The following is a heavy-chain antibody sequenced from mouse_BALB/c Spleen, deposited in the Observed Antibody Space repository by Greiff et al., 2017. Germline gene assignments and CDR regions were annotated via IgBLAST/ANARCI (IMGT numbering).Heavy chain of an antibody. V-gene: IGHV1S126*01. CDR2: IDPSDSET. CDR1: GYSFTSYW. J-gene: IGHJ4*01. Sequence: VQRVESGPQLVRPGASVKISCKASGYSFTSYWMHWVKQRPGQGLEWIGMIDPSDSETRLNQKFKDKATLTVDKSSSTAYMQLSSPTSEDSAVYYCAKGLLRMDYWGQGTSVTVSS. CDR3: AKGLLRMDY. D-gene: IGHD2-3*01.